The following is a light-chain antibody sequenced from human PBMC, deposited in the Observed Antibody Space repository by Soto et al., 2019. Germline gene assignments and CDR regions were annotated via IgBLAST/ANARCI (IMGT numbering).Light chain of an antibody. CDR3: QTWGTGIRV. J-gene: IGLJ2*01. CDR1: SGHRSYA. Sequence: QLVLTQSPSASASLGASVKLTCTLSSGHRSYAIAWHQQQPEKGPRYLMKLNSDGSHSKGDGIPDRFSGSSSGAERYLTTSSLQSEDEADYYFQTWGTGIRVFGGGTKLTVL. V-gene: IGLV4-69*01. CDR2: LNSDGSH.